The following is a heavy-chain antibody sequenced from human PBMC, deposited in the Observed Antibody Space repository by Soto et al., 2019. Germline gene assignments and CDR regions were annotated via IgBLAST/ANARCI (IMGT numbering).Heavy chain of an antibody. J-gene: IGHJ4*02. CDR2: ISGSGGST. D-gene: IGHD2-2*01. CDR3: ALRGNVIVVVPSALRAIVY. CDR1: GFTFSSYA. V-gene: IGHV3-23*01. Sequence: GGSLRLSCAASGFTFSSYAMSWVRQAPGKGLEWVSAISGSGGSTSYADSVKGLFTISRDNSKNTLYLQMNSLRADDTAVYYCALRGNVIVVVPSALRAIVYWGQGTLVTVSS.